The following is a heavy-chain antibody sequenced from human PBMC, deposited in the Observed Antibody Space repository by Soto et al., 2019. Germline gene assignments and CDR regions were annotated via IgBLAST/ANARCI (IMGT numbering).Heavy chain of an antibody. D-gene: IGHD3-3*01. J-gene: IGHJ3*02. Sequence: GASVKVSCKASGYTFTSYYMHWVRQAPGQGLEWMGIINPSGGSTSYAQKFQSRVTITRDTSTSTVYMELSSLRSEDTAVYYCARAHGIRFLEWFQKNDAFDIWGQGTMVTVSS. CDR2: INPSGGST. CDR3: ARAHGIRFLEWFQKNDAFDI. V-gene: IGHV1-46*03. CDR1: GYTFTSYY.